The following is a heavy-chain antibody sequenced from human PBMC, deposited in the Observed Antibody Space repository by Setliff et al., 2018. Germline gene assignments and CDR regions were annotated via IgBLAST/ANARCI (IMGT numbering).Heavy chain of an antibody. V-gene: IGHV4-61*02. CDR2: IDTSGGT. CDR3: AGGMGGTDY. D-gene: IGHD1-26*01. J-gene: IGHJ4*02. CDR1: GASISSGTYY. Sequence: SETLSLTCTVSGASISSGTYYWTWIRQPAGKGLEWVGRIDTSGGTNYNPSLNSRVTISVDTSKNQISLKLTSVTAADTAVYYCAGGMGGTDYWGQGILVTVSS.